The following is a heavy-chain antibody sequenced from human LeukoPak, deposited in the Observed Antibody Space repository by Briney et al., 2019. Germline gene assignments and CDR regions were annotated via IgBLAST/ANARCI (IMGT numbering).Heavy chain of an antibody. D-gene: IGHD3-3*01. Sequence: TGGSLRLSCAASGFTFSDYYMSWIRQAPGKGLEWLSYISSSGSSIYYADSVKGRFTISRDNAQNSLFLQMNSLRAEDTAVYYCASESYITIFGVVTGMDVWGQGTTVTVSS. CDR3: ASESYITIFGVVTGMDV. CDR2: ISSSGSSI. J-gene: IGHJ6*02. V-gene: IGHV3-11*04. CDR1: GFTFSDYY.